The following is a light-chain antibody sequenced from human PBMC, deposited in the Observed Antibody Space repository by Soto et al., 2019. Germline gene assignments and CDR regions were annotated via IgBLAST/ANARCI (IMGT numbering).Light chain of an antibody. CDR3: QQRSNWPPVT. Sequence: EIVMAQSPATLSVSPGERATLSCRASQSVGSNLAWYQQKPGQAPRLLIYGASTRVTGIPARFSGSGSGTDFTLTISSLEPEDFAVYYCQQRSNWPPVTFGGGTKVDIK. CDR1: QSVGSN. V-gene: IGKV3-15*01. J-gene: IGKJ4*01. CDR2: GAS.